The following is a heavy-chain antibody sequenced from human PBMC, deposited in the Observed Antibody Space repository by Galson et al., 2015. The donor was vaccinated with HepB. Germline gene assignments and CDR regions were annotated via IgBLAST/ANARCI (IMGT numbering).Heavy chain of an antibody. CDR3: SREGVMGATPHYFDY. CDR1: GFRFTNYS. D-gene: IGHD3-16*01. CDR2: ITGGGERK. V-gene: IGHV3-23*01. Sequence: SLRLSCAPSGFRFTNYSMSWVRQAPGKGLQWVWAITGGGERKHYADSVKGRFTTSRDSSSNKLFLLMTSLRADDTAVYYCSREGVMGATPHYFDYLGQGTLVTVSS. J-gene: IGHJ4*02.